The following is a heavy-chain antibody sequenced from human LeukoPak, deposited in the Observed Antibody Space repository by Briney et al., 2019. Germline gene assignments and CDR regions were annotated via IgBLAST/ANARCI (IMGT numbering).Heavy chain of an antibody. CDR1: GGSFSGYY. D-gene: IGHD6-13*01. V-gene: IGHV4-34*01. Sequence: KPSETLSLTCAVYGGSFSGYYWSWIRQPPGKGLEWIGEINHSGSTNYNPSLKSRVTISVDTSKNQFSLKLSSVTAADTAVYYCASRELTRWYIGWFDPWGQGTLVTVSS. CDR2: INHSGST. CDR3: ASRELTRWYIGWFDP. J-gene: IGHJ5*02.